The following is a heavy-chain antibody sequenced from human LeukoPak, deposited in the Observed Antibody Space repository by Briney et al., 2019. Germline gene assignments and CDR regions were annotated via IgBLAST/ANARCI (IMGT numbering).Heavy chain of an antibody. CDR2: ITSGHST. Sequence: PGGSLRLSCAASRFTFSNYAMSWVRQAAGKGLEWVSGITSGHSTFYAASVKGRFTISRDNSKNTVYLQMNSLRAEDTAVYYCAKDYPECTGTTCSGEAFFDYWGQGTLVTVSS. CDR3: AKDYPECTGTTCSGEAFFDY. D-gene: IGHD2-2*01. V-gene: IGHV3-23*01. CDR1: RFTFSNYA. J-gene: IGHJ4*02.